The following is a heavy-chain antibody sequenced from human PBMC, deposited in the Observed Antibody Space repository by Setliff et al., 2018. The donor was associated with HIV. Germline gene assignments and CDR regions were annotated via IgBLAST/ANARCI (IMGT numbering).Heavy chain of an antibody. J-gene: IGHJ4*02. D-gene: IGHD3-3*01. CDR3: ARVPFTTGFDN. CDR1: GYSISSGYY. CDR2: IYHSGGT. V-gene: IGHV4-38-2*01. Sequence: SETLSLTCAVSGYSISSGYYWGWIRQPPGRGLEWIGNIYHSGGTHYNPSLRSRVTISVDTSKNHFSLKLSSVTAADTAVFYCARVPFTTGFDNWGQGILVTVSS.